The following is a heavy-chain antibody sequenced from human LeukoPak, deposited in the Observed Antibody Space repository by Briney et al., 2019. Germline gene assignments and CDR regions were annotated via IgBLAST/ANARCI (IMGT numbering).Heavy chain of an antibody. Sequence: PGGSLRLSCVASGFSFNNYRMTWVRQAPGKGLEWVANIKQDGSENQYVDSVKGRFAISRDNAKKSLYLQINTLRAEDTAVYYCVRGPHIAATSYWGQGTLVTVSS. CDR1: GFSFNNYR. CDR2: IKQDGSEN. CDR3: VRGPHIAATSY. J-gene: IGHJ4*02. D-gene: IGHD6-25*01. V-gene: IGHV3-7*03.